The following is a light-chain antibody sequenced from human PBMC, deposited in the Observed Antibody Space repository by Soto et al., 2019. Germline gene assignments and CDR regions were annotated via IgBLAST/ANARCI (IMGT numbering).Light chain of an antibody. J-gene: IGLJ2*01. CDR1: SSDVGGYNF. V-gene: IGLV2-8*01. CDR2: EVT. CDR3: TSYAGSNIPVV. Sequence: QSALTQPPSASGSPGQSVTISCTGTSSDVGGYNFVSWYQQDPGKAPKLMIYEVTKRPSGVPDRFSGSKSGNTASLTVSGLQGEDEAHYYCTSYAGSNIPVVFGGGTKLTVL.